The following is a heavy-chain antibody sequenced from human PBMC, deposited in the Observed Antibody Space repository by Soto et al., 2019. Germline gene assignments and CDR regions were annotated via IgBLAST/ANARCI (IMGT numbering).Heavy chain of an antibody. CDR2: MNQDGSEK. CDR1: GFTCSNFW. J-gene: IGHJ5*02. V-gene: IGHV3-7*04. Sequence: EVQLVESGGDLVQPGGSLRLSCAASGFTCSNFWMSWVRQTPGRGLEWVANMNQDGSEKYYLDSVRGRFTISRDNAKNSLSLQINSLRAEDTAVYYCAKDASGWSVTWGQGTPVIVSS. D-gene: IGHD6-19*01. CDR3: AKDASGWSVT.